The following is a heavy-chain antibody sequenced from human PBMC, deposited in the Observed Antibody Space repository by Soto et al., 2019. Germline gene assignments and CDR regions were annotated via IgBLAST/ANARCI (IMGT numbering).Heavy chain of an antibody. V-gene: IGHV4-39*01. D-gene: IGHD2-2*01. Sequence: SEALSLTCTVSGGSISRSSYYWGWIRQPPGKGLEWFGSIYYSGSTYYNPSLKSRVTISVDTSKNQFSLKLSSVTAADTAVYYCASSYCSSTSCYKLYYYYGMDVWGQGTTVTVSS. CDR2: IYYSGST. CDR1: GGSISRSSYY. J-gene: IGHJ6*02. CDR3: ASSYCSSTSCYKLYYYYGMDV.